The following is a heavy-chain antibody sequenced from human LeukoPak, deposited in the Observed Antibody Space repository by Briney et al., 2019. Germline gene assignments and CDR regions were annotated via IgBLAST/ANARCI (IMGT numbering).Heavy chain of an antibody. J-gene: IGHJ5*02. CDR1: RGSISSYY. D-gene: IGHD1-1*01. Sequence: PSETLSLTCTVSRGSISSYYWSWIRQPPGKGLDWIGYISYSGSTNLNPSLKSRVTISVDTSKNQFSLKLSSVTAADTAVYYCAREGTAGTNLNWFGPWGQGTLVTVSS. V-gene: IGHV4-59*01. CDR2: ISYSGST. CDR3: AREGTAGTNLNWFGP.